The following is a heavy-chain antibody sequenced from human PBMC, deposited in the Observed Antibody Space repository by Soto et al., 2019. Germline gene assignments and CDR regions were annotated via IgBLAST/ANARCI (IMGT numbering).Heavy chain of an antibody. CDR1: GFSVSRNY. CDR2: VYSGGAT. V-gene: IGHV3-53*02. J-gene: IGHJ4*02. CDR3: ARVPGRL. D-gene: IGHD3-10*01. Sequence: QLVETGGGLIQPGTSLTLSCAASGFSVSRNYMTWVRQAPGKGLEWVSFVYSGGATFYADSVKGRFILSRDDSQNTMYLQMNNLRAEDTAVYYRARVPGRLWGRGTLVTVAS.